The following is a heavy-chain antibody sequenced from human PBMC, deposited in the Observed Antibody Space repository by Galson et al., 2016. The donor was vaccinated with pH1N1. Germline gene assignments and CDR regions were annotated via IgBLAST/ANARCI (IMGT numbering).Heavy chain of an antibody. CDR2: MIPILGLS. CDR3: ARARGHAAMDPFDF. V-gene: IGHV1-69*04. J-gene: IGHJ4*02. D-gene: IGHD5-18*01. CDR1: GGTFTSYT. Sequence: QSGAEVKKPGESLKVSCKASGGTFTSYTITWVRQAPGQGLEWMGRMIPILGLSNYAQKFQGRVTITADKSRSTAYMELSSLKSDDTAVYFCARARGHAAMDPFDFWGQGTLVTVSS.